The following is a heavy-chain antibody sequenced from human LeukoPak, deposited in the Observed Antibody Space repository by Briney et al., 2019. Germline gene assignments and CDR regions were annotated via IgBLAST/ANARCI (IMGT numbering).Heavy chain of an antibody. V-gene: IGHV3-11*04. CDR1: GFTFSDYY. CDR2: ISSSGSTI. Sequence: GGSLRLSCATSGFTFSDYYISWIRQAPGKGLECVSYISSSGSTIYYADSVKGRFTISRDNAKNSLFLQMNTLGAEDTAVYYCARVTKKFSNWGEYYYYYMDVWGKGTTVTVSS. CDR3: ARVTKKFSNWGEYYYYYMDV. J-gene: IGHJ6*03. D-gene: IGHD7-27*01.